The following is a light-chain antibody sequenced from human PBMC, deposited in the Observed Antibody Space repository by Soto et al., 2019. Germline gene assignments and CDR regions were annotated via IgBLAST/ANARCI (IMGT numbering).Light chain of an antibody. Sequence: QSVLTQPLSVSGAPGQRVTISCTGSSSNIGAGYDVHWYQQLPGTAPKLLIYGNSNRPSGVPDRFSGSKSGTSASLAITGLQAEDEADYYCQSYDSSLRVVFGGGTKVTVL. CDR3: QSYDSSLRVV. J-gene: IGLJ2*01. CDR2: GNS. V-gene: IGLV1-40*01. CDR1: SSNIGAGYD.